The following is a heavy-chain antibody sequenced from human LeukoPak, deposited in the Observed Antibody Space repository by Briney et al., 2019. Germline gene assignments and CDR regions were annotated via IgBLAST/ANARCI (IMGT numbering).Heavy chain of an antibody. CDR1: GGSFSGYY. V-gene: IGHV4-34*01. Sequence: SETLSLTCAVYGGSFSGYYWSWIRQPPGKGLEWIGEINHSGSTNYNPSLKSRVTISVDTSKNQFSLKLSSVTAADTAVYYCARPSRGYSYGYRGYYFDYWGRGTLVTVSS. J-gene: IGHJ4*02. D-gene: IGHD5-18*01. CDR2: INHSGST. CDR3: ARPSRGYSYGYRGYYFDY.